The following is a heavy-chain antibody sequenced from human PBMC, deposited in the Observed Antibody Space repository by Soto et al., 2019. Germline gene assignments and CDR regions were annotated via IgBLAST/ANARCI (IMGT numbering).Heavy chain of an antibody. CDR2: IYYSGST. CDR3: ARAKAPLYSSSWYWFDP. Sequence: SETLSLTCTVSGGSISSDYWSWIRQPPGKELEWIGYIYYSGSTNYNPSLKSRVTISVDTSKNQFSLKLSSVTAADTAVYYCARAKAPLYSSSWYWFDPWGQGTLVTVSS. CDR1: GGSISSDY. D-gene: IGHD6-13*01. J-gene: IGHJ5*02. V-gene: IGHV4-59*08.